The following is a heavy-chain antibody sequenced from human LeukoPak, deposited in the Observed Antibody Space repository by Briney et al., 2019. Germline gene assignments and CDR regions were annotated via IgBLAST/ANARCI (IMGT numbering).Heavy chain of an antibody. J-gene: IGHJ4*02. CDR1: GYSISTAYY. CDR2: IYYSGST. CDR3: ARGGDGYFDN. Sequence: SETLSLTCAVSGYSISTAYYWGWIRQPPGKGLEWIGSIYYSGSTYYNPSLKSRVTVSLDTSKNQFSLKLSSVTAADTAVYYCARGGDGYFDNWGQGTLVTVSS. V-gene: IGHV4-38-2*01. D-gene: IGHD3-16*01.